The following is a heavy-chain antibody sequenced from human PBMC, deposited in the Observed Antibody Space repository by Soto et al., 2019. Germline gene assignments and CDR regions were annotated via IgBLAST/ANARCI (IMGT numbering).Heavy chain of an antibody. CDR1: GYTFTGYY. Sequence: ASVKVSCKASGYTFTGYYMHWVRQAPGQGLEWMGWINPNSGGTNYAQKFQGWVTMTRDTSISTAYMELSRLRSDDTAVYYCARERITMVRGLSYGMGVWGQGTTVTVSS. V-gene: IGHV1-2*04. CDR2: INPNSGGT. CDR3: ARERITMVRGLSYGMGV. J-gene: IGHJ6*02. D-gene: IGHD3-10*01.